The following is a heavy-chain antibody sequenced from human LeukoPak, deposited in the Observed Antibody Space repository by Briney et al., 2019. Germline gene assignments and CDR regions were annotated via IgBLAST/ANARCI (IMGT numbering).Heavy chain of an antibody. J-gene: IGHJ5*02. CDR1: GGSISSGGYF. CDR3: ARDLWFGEYNWFDP. Sequence: SETLSLTCTVSGGSISSGGYFWSWVRQHPGKGLEWIGYISHSGSTYYNPSLKSRVTISLDTSKDRFSLRLISVTAADTAVYYCARDLWFGEYNWFDPWGQGTLVTVSS. D-gene: IGHD3-10*01. CDR2: ISHSGST. V-gene: IGHV4-31*03.